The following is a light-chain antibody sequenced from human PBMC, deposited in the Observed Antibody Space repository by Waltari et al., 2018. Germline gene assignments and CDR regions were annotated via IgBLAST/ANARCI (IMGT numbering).Light chain of an antibody. J-gene: IGKJ1*01. CDR2: GAS. CDR1: QSVGSRY. CDR3: QQYNNSPWT. Sequence: EIVLTQSPGTLSLSPGERATLSCRASQSVGSRYLAWYQQKAGQAPRLLISGASNRATGIADRFSGSGSGTDFTLTISGLEPEDFAVYYCQQYNNSPWTFGQGTKVEIK. V-gene: IGKV3-20*01.